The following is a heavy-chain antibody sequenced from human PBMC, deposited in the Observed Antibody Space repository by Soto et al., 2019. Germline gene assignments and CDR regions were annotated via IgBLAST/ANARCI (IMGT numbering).Heavy chain of an antibody. V-gene: IGHV3-7*01. Sequence: EVQLVESGGGLVQPGGSLRLSCAASGFTFSSYWRSWVRQAPGKGLEWVANIKQDGSEKYYVDSVKGRFTISRDNAKNSLYLQMNSLRAEDTAVYYCARERVGGMDVWGQGTTVTVSS. CDR3: ARERVGGMDV. J-gene: IGHJ6*02. CDR2: IKQDGSEK. CDR1: GFTFSSYW.